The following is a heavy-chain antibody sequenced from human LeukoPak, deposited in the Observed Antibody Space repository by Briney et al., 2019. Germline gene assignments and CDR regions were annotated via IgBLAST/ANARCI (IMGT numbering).Heavy chain of an antibody. CDR3: ARHVWYYDSSGYCHFDY. V-gene: IGHV4-39*01. CDR2: IYYSGST. J-gene: IGHJ4*02. Sequence: GSLRLSCAASGFTFSSYAMSWIRQPPGKGLEWIGSIYYSGSTYYNPSLKSRVTISVDTSKNQFSLKLSSVTAADTAVYYCARHVWYYDSSGYCHFDYWGQGTLVAVSS. CDR1: GFTFSSYA. D-gene: IGHD3-22*01.